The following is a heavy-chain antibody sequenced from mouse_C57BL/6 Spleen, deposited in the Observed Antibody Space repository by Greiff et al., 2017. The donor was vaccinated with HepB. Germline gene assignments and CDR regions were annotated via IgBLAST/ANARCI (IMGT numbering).Heavy chain of an antibody. CDR2: INPSSGYT. V-gene: IGHV1-4*01. J-gene: IGHJ2*01. CDR1: GYTFTSYT. Sequence: QVQLQQSGAELARPGASVKMSCKASGYTFTSYTMHWVKQRPGQGLEWIGYINPSSGYTKYNQKFKDKATLTADKSSRTAYMQLSSLTSEDSAVYYCAREPYYSNYDFDYWGQGTTLTVSS. D-gene: IGHD2-5*01. CDR3: AREPYYSNYDFDY.